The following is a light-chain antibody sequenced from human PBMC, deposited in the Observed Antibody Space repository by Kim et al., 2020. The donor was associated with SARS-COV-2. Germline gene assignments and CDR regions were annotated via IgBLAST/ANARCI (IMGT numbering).Light chain of an antibody. Sequence: GDRVSITCRASEEINTWLAWYQQRPGKAPRLLMFAATSLQSGVPSRFSGSASGTNFTLTITSLQPEDFATYYCQQANSFPRTFGQGTKVDIK. J-gene: IGKJ1*01. CDR3: QQANSFPRT. CDR1: EEINTW. CDR2: AAT. V-gene: IGKV1-12*01.